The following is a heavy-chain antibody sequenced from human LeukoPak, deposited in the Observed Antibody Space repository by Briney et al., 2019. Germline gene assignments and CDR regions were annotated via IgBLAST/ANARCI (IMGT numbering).Heavy chain of an antibody. CDR2: ISSSGSTI. V-gene: IGHV3-48*04. D-gene: IGHD5-24*01. CDR1: GFTLSNYS. J-gene: IGHJ4*02. CDR3: ASGWGDGYNWYFDY. Sequence: GGSLRLSCAASGFTLSNYSMNWVRQAPGKGLEWVSYISSSGSTIYYADSVKGRFTISRDNAKNSLYLQMNSLRAEDTAVYYCASGWGDGYNWYFDYWGQGTLVTVSS.